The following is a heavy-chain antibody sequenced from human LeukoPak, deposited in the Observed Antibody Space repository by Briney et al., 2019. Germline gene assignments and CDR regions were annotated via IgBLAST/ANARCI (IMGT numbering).Heavy chain of an antibody. D-gene: IGHD6-6*01. J-gene: IGHJ3*02. V-gene: IGHV1-69*13. Sequence: SVKVSCKASGGTFSSYAISWVRQAPGQGLEWMGGIIPIFGTANYAQKFQGRVTITADESTSTAYMELSSLRSEDTAVYYCARSRVVADAFDIWGQGTMVTVSS. CDR3: ARSRVVADAFDI. CDR2: IIPIFGTA. CDR1: GGTFSSYA.